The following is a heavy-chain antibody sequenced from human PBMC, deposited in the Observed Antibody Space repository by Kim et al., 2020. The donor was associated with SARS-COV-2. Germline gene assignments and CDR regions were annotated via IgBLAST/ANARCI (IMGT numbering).Heavy chain of an antibody. D-gene: IGHD6-13*01. Sequence: YTPPLKSGDTISVDTAKNEFSLKLSAVTAADTAVYYCARGTLYSSSWYKYWGQGTLVTVSS. CDR3: ARGTLYSSSWYKY. V-gene: IGHV4-34*01. J-gene: IGHJ4*02.